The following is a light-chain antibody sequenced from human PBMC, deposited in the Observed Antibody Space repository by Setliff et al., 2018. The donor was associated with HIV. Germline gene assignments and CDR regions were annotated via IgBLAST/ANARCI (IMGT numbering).Light chain of an antibody. V-gene: IGLV2-14*03. CDR3: SSYAGSERYV. J-gene: IGLJ1*01. CDR1: RGDVGGYNY. Sequence: QSALTQPASVSGSPGQSITISCTGTRGDVGGYNYVSWYQQHPGRVPKLMIYEVTHRPSGVSNRFSGSKSGYTASLTISGLQAEDEADYYCSSYAGSERYVFGTGTKVTVL. CDR2: EVT.